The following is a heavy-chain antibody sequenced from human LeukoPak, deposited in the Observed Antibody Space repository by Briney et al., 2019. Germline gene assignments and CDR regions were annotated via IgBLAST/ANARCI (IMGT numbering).Heavy chain of an antibody. CDR2: IYTSGST. V-gene: IGHV4-61*02. CDR1: GGSISSGSYY. CDR3: ARAGNGYNYFQH. D-gene: IGHD5-24*01. J-gene: IGHJ1*01. Sequence: SETLSLTCTVSGGSISSGSYYWSWIRQPAGKGLEWIGRIYTSGSTNYNPSLKSRVTISVDTSKNQFSLKLSSVTAADTAVYYCARAGNGYNYFQHWGQGTLVTVSS.